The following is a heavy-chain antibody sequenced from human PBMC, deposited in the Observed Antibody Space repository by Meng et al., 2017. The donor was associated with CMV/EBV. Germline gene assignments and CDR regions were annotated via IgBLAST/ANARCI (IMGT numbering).Heavy chain of an antibody. V-gene: IGHV3-48*03. CDR3: ARDLAVAGSYYYYGMDV. D-gene: IGHD6-19*01. J-gene: IGHJ6*02. Sequence: LSLTRAASGFTFSSYEMNWVRQAPGKGLEWVSYISSSGSTIYYADSVKGRFTISRDNAKNSLYLQMNSLRAEDTAVYYCARDLAVAGSYYYYGMDVWGQGTTVTVSS. CDR2: ISSSGSTI. CDR1: GFTFSSYE.